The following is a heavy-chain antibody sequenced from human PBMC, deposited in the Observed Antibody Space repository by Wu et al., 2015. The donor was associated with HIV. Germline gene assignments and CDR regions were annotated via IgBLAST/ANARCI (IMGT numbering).Heavy chain of an antibody. CDR3: ARGGIYYDSSGYYLDY. CDR1: GYIFTTYY. D-gene: IGHD3-22*01. CDR2: INPSGSST. J-gene: IGHJ4*02. Sequence: QVQLVQSGAEVKKSGASVRVSCKASGYIFTTYYMHWVRQAPGQGLEWMAIINPSGSSTTYTQKFQGRVTMTSDTSTSTVYMKLSGLRSEDTAIYYCARGGIYYDSSGYYLDYWGQGTLVTVSS. V-gene: IGHV1-46*01.